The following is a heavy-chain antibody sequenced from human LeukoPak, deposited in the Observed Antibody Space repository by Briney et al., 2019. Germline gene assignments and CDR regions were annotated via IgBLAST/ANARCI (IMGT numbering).Heavy chain of an antibody. CDR2: ISAYNGNT. Sequence: ASVKVSCKASGYTFISYYIHWVRQAPGQGLEWMGWISAYNGNTNYAQKLQGRVTMTTDTSTSTAYMELRSLRSDDTAVYYCARNPPSGLLPYWYFDLWGRGTLVTVSS. CDR1: GYTFISYY. V-gene: IGHV1-18*04. J-gene: IGHJ2*01. D-gene: IGHD1-14*01. CDR3: ARNPPSGLLPYWYFDL.